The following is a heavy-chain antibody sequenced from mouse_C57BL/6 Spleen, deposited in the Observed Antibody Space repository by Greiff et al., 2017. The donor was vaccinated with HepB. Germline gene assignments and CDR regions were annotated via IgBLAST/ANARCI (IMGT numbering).Heavy chain of an antibody. V-gene: IGHV1-4*01. Sequence: VHLVESGAELARPGASVKMSCKASGYTFTSYTMHWVKQRPGQGLEWIGYINPSSGYTKYNQKFKDKATLTADKSSSTAYMQLSSLTSEDSAVYYCARITTVVAPYAMDYWGQGTSVTVSS. D-gene: IGHD1-1*01. CDR1: GYTFTSYT. CDR2: INPSSGYT. CDR3: ARITTVVAPYAMDY. J-gene: IGHJ4*01.